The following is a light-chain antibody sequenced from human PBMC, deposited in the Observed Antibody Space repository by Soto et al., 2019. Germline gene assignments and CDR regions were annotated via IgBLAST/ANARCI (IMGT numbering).Light chain of an antibody. CDR2: DVT. CDR3: ISYTTSNTRQIV. CDR1: SSEVVGYNY. J-gene: IGLJ1*01. Sequence: QSVLTQPASVSGSPGQSITISCTGTSSEVVGYNYVSWYQHHPGKAPKLIIYDVTNRPSGVSNPFSGSKSGNTASLTISGLQPEDEADYYCISYTTSNTRQIVFGTGTKVTVL. V-gene: IGLV2-14*03.